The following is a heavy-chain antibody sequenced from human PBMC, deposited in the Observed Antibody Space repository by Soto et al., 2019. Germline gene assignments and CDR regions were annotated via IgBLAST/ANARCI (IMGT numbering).Heavy chain of an antibody. CDR1: GFSLSSARMG. Sequence: SGPTLVNPTDTLTLTCTVSGFSLSSARMGVSWIRQPPGKALEWLAHIFSNDEKSYSTSLKSRLTISKDTSKSQVVLTMTNMDPVDTATYYCARTTTVTSHYYYYGMDVWGQGTTVTVSS. CDR2: IFSNDEK. V-gene: IGHV2-26*01. D-gene: IGHD4-17*01. CDR3: ARTTTVTSHYYYYGMDV. J-gene: IGHJ6*02.